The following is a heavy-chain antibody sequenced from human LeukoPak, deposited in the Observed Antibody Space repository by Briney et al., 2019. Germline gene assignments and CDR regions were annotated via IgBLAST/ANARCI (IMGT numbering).Heavy chain of an antibody. V-gene: IGHV1-2*02. Sequence: GASVKVSCKASGYTFTGYYMHWVRQAPGQGLEWMGWINPNSGGTNYAQKFQGRVTMTRDTSISTAYTELSRLRSDDTAVYYCARETGVVAVAGTILNWFDPWGQGTLVTVSS. D-gene: IGHD6-19*01. J-gene: IGHJ5*02. CDR1: GYTFTGYY. CDR3: ARETGVVAVAGTILNWFDP. CDR2: INPNSGGT.